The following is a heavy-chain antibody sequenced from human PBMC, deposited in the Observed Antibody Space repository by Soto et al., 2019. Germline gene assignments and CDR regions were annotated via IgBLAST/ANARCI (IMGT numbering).Heavy chain of an antibody. Sequence: SVKVSCKASGGTFSSYAISWVRQAPGQGLEWMGGIIPIFGTANYAQKFQGRVTITADESTSTAYMERSSLRSEDTAVYYCASLGYCSGGSCPPGYWGQGTLVTVSS. D-gene: IGHD2-15*01. V-gene: IGHV1-69*13. CDR2: IIPIFGTA. CDR1: GGTFSSYA. J-gene: IGHJ4*02. CDR3: ASLGYCSGGSCPPGY.